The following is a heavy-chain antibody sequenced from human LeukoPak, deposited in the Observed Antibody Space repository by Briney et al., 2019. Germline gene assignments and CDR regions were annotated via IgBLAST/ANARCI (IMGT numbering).Heavy chain of an antibody. CDR3: VRGRSSLDY. D-gene: IGHD6-6*01. J-gene: IGHJ4*02. CDR1: GFTFSSYS. Sequence: GGSLRLSCAASGFTFSSYSMNWVRQAPGKGLEWVSFISSSRSYIYYADSVKGRFTISRDNAKNSLYLQMHSLRAEDTAVYYCVRGRSSLDYWGQGTLVTVSS. V-gene: IGHV3-21*01. CDR2: ISSSRSYI.